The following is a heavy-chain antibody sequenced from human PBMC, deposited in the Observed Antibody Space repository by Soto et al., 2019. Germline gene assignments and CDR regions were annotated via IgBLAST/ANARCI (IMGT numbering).Heavy chain of an antibody. V-gene: IGHV4-59*08. CDR2: MYYSVST. CDR3: ARGPYYDLIWNYYYMDV. D-gene: IGHD3-16*01. Sequence: QVQLQESGPGLVKPSETLSLSCSVSGGSISGHYWSWVRQTPGKGLEWIGYMYYSVSTNYNPSLKRRVTISVDTSKNHFSLRLTSVTAADTAVYYCARGPYYDLIWNYYYMDVWGKGTTVTVSS. J-gene: IGHJ6*03. CDR1: GGSISGHY.